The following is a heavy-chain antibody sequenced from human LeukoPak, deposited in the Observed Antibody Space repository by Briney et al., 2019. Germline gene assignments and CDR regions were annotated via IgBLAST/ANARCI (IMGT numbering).Heavy chain of an antibody. CDR3: ARQGVRGVIITQFDY. J-gene: IGHJ4*02. D-gene: IGHD3-10*01. Sequence: NSSETLSLTCTVSGGSISSYYWSWIRQPPGKGLEWIGYIYYSGSTNYNPSLKSRVTISVDTSKNQFSLKLSSVTAADTAVYYCARQGVRGVIITQFDYWGQGTLVTVSS. CDR1: GGSISSYY. V-gene: IGHV4-59*08. CDR2: IYYSGST.